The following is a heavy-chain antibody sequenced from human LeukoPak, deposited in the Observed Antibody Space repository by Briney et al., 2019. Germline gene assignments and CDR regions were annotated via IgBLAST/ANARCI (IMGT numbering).Heavy chain of an antibody. D-gene: IGHD3-10*01. Sequence: PGGSLRLSCAASGFTFSSYAMSWVRQAPGKGLEWVSAISGSGGSTYYADSVKGRFTISRDNSKNMVYVQMNSLRAEDTAIYYCAKDQYYGSGTTYGPDYWGQGILVTVSS. J-gene: IGHJ4*02. V-gene: IGHV3-23*01. CDR1: GFTFSSYA. CDR3: AKDQYYGSGTTYGPDY. CDR2: ISGSGGST.